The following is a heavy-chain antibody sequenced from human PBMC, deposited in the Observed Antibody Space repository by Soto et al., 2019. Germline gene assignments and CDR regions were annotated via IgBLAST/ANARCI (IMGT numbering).Heavy chain of an antibody. CDR2: ISYDGRTT. CDR3: GRGRASTIFYALDX. Sequence: CLRLSLSASVCTFSRHAMHWVRQAPGKGLEWVFYISYDGRTTHYSKSVRGRFTISRDNSKNTLHLQMSSLRTEETALYYCGRGRASTIFYALDXWGQGTRFTVS. D-gene: IGHD2-2*01. V-gene: IGHV3-30*04. CDR1: VCTFSRHA. J-gene: IGHJ6*02.